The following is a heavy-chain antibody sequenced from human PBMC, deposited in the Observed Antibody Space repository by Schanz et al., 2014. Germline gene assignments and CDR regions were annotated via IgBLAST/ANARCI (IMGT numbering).Heavy chain of an antibody. CDR3: AKIERNED. CDR2: IWSDGTNE. CDR1: GFIFRSFG. D-gene: IGHD1-1*01. V-gene: IGHV3-33*06. J-gene: IGHJ4*02. Sequence: QGQLVESGGGVVQPGKSLRLSCATSGFIFRSFGIHWVRQAPGKGLEWVAVIWSDGTNEYYADSVKGRFTISGDNSKNTLYLQMNSLRAEDTAVYFCAKIERNEDWGQGTLVTVSS.